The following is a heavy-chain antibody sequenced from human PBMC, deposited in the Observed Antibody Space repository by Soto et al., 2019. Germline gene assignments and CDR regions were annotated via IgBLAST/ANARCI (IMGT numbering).Heavy chain of an antibody. J-gene: IGHJ4*02. D-gene: IGHD1-26*01. Sequence: QVQLVQSGAEVKKPGSSVKVSCKASGGTFSSYAISWVRQAPGQGLEWMGGIIPIFGTANYAQKFQGRVTITADESTSTAYVEVRSLSSGDRAVYYCARDRGGGASYYFGCWGQGTLVTVSS. CDR2: IIPIFGTA. CDR3: ARDRGGGASYYFGC. CDR1: GGTFSSYA. V-gene: IGHV1-69*12.